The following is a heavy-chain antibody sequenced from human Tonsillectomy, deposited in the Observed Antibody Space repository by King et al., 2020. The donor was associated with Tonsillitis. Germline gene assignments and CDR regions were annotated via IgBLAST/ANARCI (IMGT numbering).Heavy chain of an antibody. V-gene: IGHV4-59*01. Sequence: QLQESGPGLVKPSETLSLICSVSGDSTTSYYWNWIRQPPGKGLEWIGYVYSSGSTSYNPSLKSRVTISLDTSRNQFSLKLTSVTPADTAVYYCARVTFGGTYRPYYFDYWGQGTLVIVSS. D-gene: IGHD3-16*02. CDR3: ARVTFGGTYRPYYFDY. CDR1: GDSTTSYY. CDR2: VYSSGST. J-gene: IGHJ4*02.